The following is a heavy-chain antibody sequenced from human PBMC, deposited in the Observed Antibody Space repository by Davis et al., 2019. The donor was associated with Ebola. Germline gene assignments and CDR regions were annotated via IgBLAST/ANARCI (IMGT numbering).Heavy chain of an antibody. Sequence: ETLSLTCAVYGGSFSGYYWSWIRQPPGKGLEWIGEINHSGSTNYNPSLKSRVTISVDTSKNQFSLKLSSVTAADTAVYYCARGPLPPYYYYYYGMDVWGQGTTVTVSS. D-gene: IGHD1-14*01. J-gene: IGHJ6*02. V-gene: IGHV4-34*01. CDR2: INHSGST. CDR1: GGSFSGYY. CDR3: ARGPLPPYYYYYYGMDV.